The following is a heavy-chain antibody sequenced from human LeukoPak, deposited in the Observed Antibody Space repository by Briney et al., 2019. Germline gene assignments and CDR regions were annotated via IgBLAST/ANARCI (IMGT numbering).Heavy chain of an antibody. CDR3: ARHLSDRPTVAGEFDY. J-gene: IGHJ4*02. CDR1: GGSLNNNY. Sequence: PSETLSLTCTVSGGSLNNNYWSWVRQPPGKGLEWVGFISYSGTTNYSPSLGGRATISMGSSRTHFTLKVTSLTAADTAVYFFARHLSDRPTVAGEFDYWGQGILVTVSS. D-gene: IGHD6-19*01. V-gene: IGHV4-59*08. CDR2: ISYSGTT.